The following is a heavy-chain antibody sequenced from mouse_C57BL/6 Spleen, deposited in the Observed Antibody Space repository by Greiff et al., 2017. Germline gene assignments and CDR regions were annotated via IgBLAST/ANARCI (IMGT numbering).Heavy chain of an antibody. D-gene: IGHD2-2*01. CDR1: GYAFSSSW. CDR3: ASIYYGYDVGYFDV. V-gene: IGHV1-82*01. Sequence: QVQLQQSGPELVKPGASVKISCKASGYAFSSSWMNWVKQRPGKGLEWIGRIYPGDGDTNYNGKFKGKATLTADKSSSTAYMQLSSLTSEDSAVYFCASIYYGYDVGYFDVWGTGTTVTVSS. J-gene: IGHJ1*03. CDR2: IYPGDGDT.